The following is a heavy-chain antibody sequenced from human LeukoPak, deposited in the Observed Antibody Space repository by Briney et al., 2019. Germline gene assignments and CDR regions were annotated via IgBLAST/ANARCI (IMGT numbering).Heavy chain of an antibody. CDR3: AKTVDTAMAIDY. CDR2: INPKSGGT. CDR1: GYIFIDYY. D-gene: IGHD5-18*01. V-gene: IGHV1-2*02. Sequence: ASVKVSCKASGYIFIDYYINWVRQVPGQGLEWMGWINPKSGGTKYSQNFQGRVTMTRDTSISTAYMELSRLRSDETAVYYCAKTVDTAMAIDYWGQGTLVTVSS. J-gene: IGHJ4*02.